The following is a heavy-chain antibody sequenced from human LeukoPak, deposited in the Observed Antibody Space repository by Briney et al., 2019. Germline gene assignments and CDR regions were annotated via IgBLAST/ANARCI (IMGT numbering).Heavy chain of an antibody. V-gene: IGHV1-69*05. Sequence: SVKVSCKASGGTFSSYAISWVRQAPGQGLEWMGGIIPIFGTANYAQKFQGRVTITTDESTSTAYMELSSLRSEDTAVYYCARVKVVAATLGAFDIWGQGTMVTVSS. J-gene: IGHJ3*02. CDR1: GGTFSSYA. CDR3: ARVKVVAATLGAFDI. D-gene: IGHD2-15*01. CDR2: IIPIFGTA.